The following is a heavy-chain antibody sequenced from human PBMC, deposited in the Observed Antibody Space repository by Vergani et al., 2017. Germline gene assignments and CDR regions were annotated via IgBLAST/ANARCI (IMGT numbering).Heavy chain of an antibody. CDR3: ATPGAILVRGVPLTDAFDI. CDR2: IYYSGST. D-gene: IGHD3-10*01. V-gene: IGHV4-31*03. Sequence: QVQLQESGPGLVKPSQTLSLTCTVSGGSISSGGYYWSWIRQHPGKGLEWIGYIYYSGSTYYNPSLKSRVTISVDTSKNQFSLKLSSVTAADTAVYYCATPGAILVRGVPLTDAFDIWGQGTMVTVSS. CDR1: GGSISSGGYY. J-gene: IGHJ3*02.